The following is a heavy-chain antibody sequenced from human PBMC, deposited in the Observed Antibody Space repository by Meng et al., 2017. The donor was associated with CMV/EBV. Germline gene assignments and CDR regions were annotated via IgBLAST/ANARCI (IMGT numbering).Heavy chain of an antibody. V-gene: IGHV3-7*03. D-gene: IGHD5-12*01. Sequence: GESLKISCAASGFTFSSYWMSWVRQAPGKGLEWVANIKQDGSEKYYVDSVKGRFTISRDNAKNSLYLQMNSLRAEDTAVYYCAKDRLRMGWSGSDTEIDYWGQGTLVTVSS. CDR1: GFTFSSYW. CDR2: IKQDGSEK. J-gene: IGHJ4*02. CDR3: AKDRLRMGWSGSDTEIDY.